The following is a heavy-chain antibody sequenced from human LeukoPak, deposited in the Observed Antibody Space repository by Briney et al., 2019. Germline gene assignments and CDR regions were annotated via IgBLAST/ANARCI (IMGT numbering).Heavy chain of an antibody. V-gene: IGHV4-39*01. CDR2: IYYSGST. CDR3: ARTYYYDSSGYYHFDY. J-gene: IGHJ4*02. Sequence: SETLSLTCTVSGGPISSSSYYWGWIRQPPGKGLEWIGSIYYSGSTYYNPSLKSRVTISVDTSKNQFSLKLSSVTAADTAVYYCARTYYYDSSGYYHFDYWGQGTLVTVSS. D-gene: IGHD3-22*01. CDR1: GGPISSSSYY.